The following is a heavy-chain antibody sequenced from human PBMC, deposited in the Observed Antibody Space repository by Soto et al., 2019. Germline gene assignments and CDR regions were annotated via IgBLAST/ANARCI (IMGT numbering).Heavy chain of an antibody. CDR1: GGSISSGGYY. CDR3: ARDMRYYYDSSGYYGHAFDI. Sequence: PSETLSLTCTVSGGSISSGGYYWSWIRQHPGKGLEWIGYIYYSGGTYYNPSLKSRVTISVDTSKNQFSLKLSSVTAADTAVYYCARDMRYYYDSSGYYGHAFDIWGQGTMVTVSS. CDR2: IYYSGGT. V-gene: IGHV4-31*03. D-gene: IGHD3-22*01. J-gene: IGHJ3*02.